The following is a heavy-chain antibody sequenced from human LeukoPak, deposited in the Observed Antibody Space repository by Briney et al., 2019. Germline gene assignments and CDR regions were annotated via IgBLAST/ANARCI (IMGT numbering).Heavy chain of an antibody. J-gene: IGHJ4*02. V-gene: IGHV3-23*01. CDR2: ISGSGGST. CDR1: GFTFSSYA. D-gene: IGHD5-24*01. CDR3: AKGGPRDYFDG. Sequence: PGGSLRLSCAASGFTFSSYAMSWVRQAPGEGLEWVSAISGSGGSTYYADSVKGRFTISRNNSKNTLYLKMNSLRAEDTAGYYGAKGGPRDYFDGWGQGTLVTASS.